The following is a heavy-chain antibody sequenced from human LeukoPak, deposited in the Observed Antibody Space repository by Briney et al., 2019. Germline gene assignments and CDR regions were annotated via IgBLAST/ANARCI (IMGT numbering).Heavy chain of an antibody. J-gene: IGHJ5*02. V-gene: IGHV1-2*02. CDR3: ARGRDVTLAAAGKGGGCFAP. CDR1: GYTFTGYF. D-gene: IGHD6-13*01. Sequence: AAVKVSCKASGYTFTGYFIHWGPQAPGQGVEWMGWINPNSGVTNYAQRFQGRVTMTRDTSISTAYMEMSRLRSEDTAVYYCARGRDVTLAAAGKGGGCFAPWGQGSLVTVSS. CDR2: INPNSGVT.